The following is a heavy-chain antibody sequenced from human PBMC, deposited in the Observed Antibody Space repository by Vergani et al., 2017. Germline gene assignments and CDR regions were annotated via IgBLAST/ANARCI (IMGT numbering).Heavy chain of an antibody. CDR1: GYTFTSYY. V-gene: IGHV1-46*01. CDR3: ARDRGTMVRGDNSGMDV. J-gene: IGHJ6*02. D-gene: IGHD3-10*01. CDR2: INPSGGST. Sequence: QVQLVQSGAEVKKPGASVKVSCKASGYTFTSYYMHWVRQAPGQGLEWMGIINPSGGSTSYAQKFQGRVTITRDTSTSTVYMELSSLRSEDTAVYYCARDRGTMVRGDNSGMDVWGQGTTVTVSS.